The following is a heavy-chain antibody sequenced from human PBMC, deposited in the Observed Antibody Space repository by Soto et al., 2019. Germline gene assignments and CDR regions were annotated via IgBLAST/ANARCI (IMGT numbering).Heavy chain of an antibody. CDR2: FSSSGSAK. CDR1: GFTFSSYE. D-gene: IGHD1-26*01. CDR3: ARTSTMRVGATLLGDDAFDI. Sequence: EVQLVESGGGLVQPGGSLRLSCAASGFTFSSYEMNWVRQAPGKGLEWVSYFSSSGSAKDYADSVRGRFTISRDNAKNLLYLEMSSLRAEDTAVYYCARTSTMRVGATLLGDDAFDIWGQGTMVTVSS. J-gene: IGHJ3*02. V-gene: IGHV3-48*03.